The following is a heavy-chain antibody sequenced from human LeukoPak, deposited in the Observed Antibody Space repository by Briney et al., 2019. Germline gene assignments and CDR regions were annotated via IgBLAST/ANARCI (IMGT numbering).Heavy chain of an antibody. D-gene: IGHD3-22*01. CDR2: IYSSGST. V-gene: IGHV4-61*09. CDR1: GGSINSGTLS. CDR3: ARERTFDRTFDY. Sequence: PSETLSLTCTVSGGSINSGTLSWCWIRQPAGKGLEWIGHIYSSGSTNYNPSLKSRVTMSLDMSKNQFSLNLRSVTAADTAVYYCARERTFDRTFDYWGQGTLVTVSS. J-gene: IGHJ4*02.